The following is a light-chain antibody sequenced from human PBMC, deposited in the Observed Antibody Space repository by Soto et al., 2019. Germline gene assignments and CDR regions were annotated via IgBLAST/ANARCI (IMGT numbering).Light chain of an antibody. CDR3: QQYNSYSWT. CDR2: DAS. Sequence: DIHMTQSPSTLPASVGDRVTITCRASQSISNWLAWYQQKPGKAPNLLIYDASNLESGVPSRFSGSGFGTEFTLTISSLQPDDFATYYCQQYNSYSWTFGQGTKVDIK. CDR1: QSISNW. V-gene: IGKV1-5*01. J-gene: IGKJ1*01.